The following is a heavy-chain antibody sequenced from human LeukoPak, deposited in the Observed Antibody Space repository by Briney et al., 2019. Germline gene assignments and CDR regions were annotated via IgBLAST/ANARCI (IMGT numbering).Heavy chain of an antibody. CDR3: ASAPPRKRYCSSTSCYIGGYFDY. J-gene: IGHJ4*02. CDR2: MNPNSGNT. Sequence: GAPVKVSCKASGYTFTSYDINWVRQATGQGLEWMGWMNPNSGNTGYAQKFQGRVTITRNTSISTAYMELSSLRSEDTAVYYCASAPPRKRYCSSTSCYIGGYFDYWGQGTLVTVSS. V-gene: IGHV1-8*03. CDR1: GYTFTSYD. D-gene: IGHD2-2*02.